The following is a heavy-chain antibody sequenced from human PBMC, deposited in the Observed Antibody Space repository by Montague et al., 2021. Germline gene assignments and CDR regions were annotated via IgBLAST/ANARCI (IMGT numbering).Heavy chain of an antibody. CDR2: IFHSGST. Sequence: SETFSLPFPFSFSSLSSGYYWGWIRQPPGKGLELIGSIFHSGSTYYNPSLKSPVTISVDTSKNQFSLQLTSVTAADTALYYCARDREAAPFDYWGQGTLVTVSS. J-gene: IGHJ4*02. CDR1: FSSLSSGYY. CDR3: ARDREAAPFDY. D-gene: IGHD2-15*01. V-gene: IGHV4-38-2*02.